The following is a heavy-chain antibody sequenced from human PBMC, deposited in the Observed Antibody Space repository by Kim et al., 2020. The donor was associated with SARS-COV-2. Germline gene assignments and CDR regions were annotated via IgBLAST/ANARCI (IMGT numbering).Heavy chain of an antibody. CDR2: ISSNGGST. Sequence: GGSLRLSCSASGFTFSSYAMHWVRQAPGKGLEYVSAISSNGGSTYYADSVKGRFTISRDNSKNTLYLQMSSLRAEDTAVYYCVKGTTYYDFWSGYYYLFDYWGQGTLVTVSS. CDR1: GFTFSSYA. D-gene: IGHD3-3*01. J-gene: IGHJ4*02. V-gene: IGHV3-64D*09. CDR3: VKGTTYYDFWSGYYYLFDY.